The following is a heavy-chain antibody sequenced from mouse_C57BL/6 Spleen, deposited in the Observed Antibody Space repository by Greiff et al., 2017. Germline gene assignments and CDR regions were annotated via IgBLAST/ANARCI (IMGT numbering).Heavy chain of an antibody. CDR3: ARRDYGSSLYAMDY. CDR1: GFSLSTSGMG. Sequence: QVQLKESGPGILQSSQTLSLTCSFSGFSLSTSGMGVSWIRQPSGKGLEWLAHIYWDDDKRYNPSLKSRLTISKDTSRNQVFLKITSVDTADTATYYCARRDYGSSLYAMDYWGQGTSVTVSS. D-gene: IGHD1-1*01. CDR2: IYWDDDK. J-gene: IGHJ4*01. V-gene: IGHV8-12*01.